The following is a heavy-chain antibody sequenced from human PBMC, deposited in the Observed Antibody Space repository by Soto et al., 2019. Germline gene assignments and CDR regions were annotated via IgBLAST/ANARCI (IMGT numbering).Heavy chain of an antibody. CDR1: GGSFSGYY. V-gene: IGHV4-34*01. D-gene: IGHD2-2*01. J-gene: IGHJ6*02. Sequence: SETLSLTCAVYGGSFSGYYWSWVRQPPGKGLEWIGEINHSGSTNYNPSLKSRVTISVDTSKNQFSLKLSSVTAADTAVYYCARDRPPYCSSTSCYFNYYGMDVWGRGTTVTVSS. CDR2: INHSGST. CDR3: ARDRPPYCSSTSCYFNYYGMDV.